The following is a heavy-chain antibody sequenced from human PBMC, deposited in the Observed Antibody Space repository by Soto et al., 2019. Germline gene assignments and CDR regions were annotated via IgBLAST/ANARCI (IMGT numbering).Heavy chain of an antibody. J-gene: IGHJ4*02. V-gene: IGHV3-7*05. CDR1: GFTFSSYW. Sequence: GGSLRLSCAASGFTFSSYWMSWVRQAPGRGLEWVANIKQDGSEEYYVDSVKGRFTISRDNAKNSLYLQMNSLRAEDTAVYYCAKSSGSNIDYWGQGTLVTVSS. CDR2: IKQDGSEE. D-gene: IGHD3-10*01. CDR3: AKSSGSNIDY.